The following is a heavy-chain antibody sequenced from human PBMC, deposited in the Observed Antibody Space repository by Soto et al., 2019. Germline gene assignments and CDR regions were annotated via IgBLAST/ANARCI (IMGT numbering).Heavy chain of an antibody. J-gene: IGHJ4*02. CDR1: GFTLSKYW. CDR2: VKQDGSDK. CDR3: ARGGGNFDQ. V-gene: IGHV3-7*04. D-gene: IGHD3-16*01. Sequence: EVQLVESGGGLVQPGGSVRLTCVTSGFTLSKYWMSWVRRAPGKGLEWLANVKQDGSDKYYVDSVKGRFTISRDNAKNSLYLQMNSLRAEDTAVYYCARGGGNFDQWGQGTLVTVSS.